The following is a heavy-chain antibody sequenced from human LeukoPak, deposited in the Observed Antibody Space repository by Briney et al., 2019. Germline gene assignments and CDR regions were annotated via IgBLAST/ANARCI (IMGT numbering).Heavy chain of an antibody. Sequence: PSETLSLTCAVYGGSFSGYYWSWIRQPPGKGLEWIGEINHSGSTNYNPSLKSRVTISVDTSKNQFSLKLSSVTAADTAVYYCARGPYDFWSGCWPKGGWFDPWGQGTLVTVSS. J-gene: IGHJ5*02. CDR2: INHSGST. CDR1: GGSFSGYY. D-gene: IGHD3-3*01. CDR3: ARGPYDFWSGCWPKGGWFDP. V-gene: IGHV4-34*01.